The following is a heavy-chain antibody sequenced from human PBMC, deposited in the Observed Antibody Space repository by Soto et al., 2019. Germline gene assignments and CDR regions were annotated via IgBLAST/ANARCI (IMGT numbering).Heavy chain of an antibody. D-gene: IGHD3-3*01. CDR1: GYSFTSYW. CDR3: ARHSYDFWTIDYYYYGMDV. Sequence: GESLKISCKGSGYSFTSYWIGWVRQMPGKGLEWMGIIYPGDSDTRYSPSFQGQVTISADKSIRTAYLQWSSLKASDTAMYYCARHSYDFWTIDYYYYGMDVWGQGTTVTVSS. V-gene: IGHV5-51*01. J-gene: IGHJ6*02. CDR2: IYPGDSDT.